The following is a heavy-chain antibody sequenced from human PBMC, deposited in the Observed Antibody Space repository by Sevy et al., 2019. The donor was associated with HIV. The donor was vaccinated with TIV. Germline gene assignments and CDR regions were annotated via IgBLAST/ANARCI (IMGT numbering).Heavy chain of an antibody. CDR3: ARVGVAGSMGDDY. D-gene: IGHD6-19*01. CDR2: ITRTSSYI. V-gene: IGHV3-21*01. J-gene: IGHJ4*02. CDR1: GFTFSSYS. Sequence: GGSLKLSCAASGFTFSSYSMNWVRQAPGKGLEWVSSITRTSSYITYADSVKGRFTISRDNAKKSLYLQMNSLRAEDTAVYYCARVGVAGSMGDDYWGQGTLVTVSS.